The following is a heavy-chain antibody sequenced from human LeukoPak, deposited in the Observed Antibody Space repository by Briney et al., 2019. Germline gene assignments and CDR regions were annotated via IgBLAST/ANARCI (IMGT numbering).Heavy chain of an antibody. CDR1: GYTFTGYY. J-gene: IGHJ4*02. Sequence: ASVKVSCKASGYTFTGYYMHWVRQAPGQGLEWMGWINPNSGGTNYAQKFQGRVTMTRDTSISTAYMELSRLRSDDTAVYYCARDRLRFLEWLFDFDYWGQGTLVTVSS. CDR3: ARDRLRFLEWLFDFDY. CDR2: INPNSGGT. D-gene: IGHD3-3*01. V-gene: IGHV1-2*02.